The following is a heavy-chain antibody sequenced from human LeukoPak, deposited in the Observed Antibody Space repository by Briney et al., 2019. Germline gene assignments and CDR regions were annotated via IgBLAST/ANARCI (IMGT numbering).Heavy chain of an antibody. V-gene: IGHV1-46*01. D-gene: IGHD3-22*01. Sequence: ASVKVSCKASGYTFTSYYMHWVRQAPGQGLEWMGIINPSGGSTSYAQKFQGRVTMTRDTFTSTVYMELSSLRSEDTAVYYCASIGFRGYYDSSGYFDYWGQGTLVTVSS. CDR1: GYTFTSYY. CDR2: INPSGGST. J-gene: IGHJ4*02. CDR3: ASIGFRGYYDSSGYFDY.